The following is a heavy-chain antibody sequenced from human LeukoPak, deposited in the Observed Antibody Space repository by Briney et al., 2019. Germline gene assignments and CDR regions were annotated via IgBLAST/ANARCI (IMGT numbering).Heavy chain of an antibody. V-gene: IGHV3-48*03. D-gene: IGHD2-21*02. CDR1: GFTLSSFE. Sequence: GGSLRLCCAASGFTLSSFEMNWVRHAPGKGLEWASYISSSGRTIYYADSVKGRFTISRDNAKNSLYLQMNSLRAEDTAVYYCARDLVVVTGISDYWGQGTLVTVSS. CDR2: ISSSGRTI. J-gene: IGHJ4*02. CDR3: ARDLVVVTGISDY.